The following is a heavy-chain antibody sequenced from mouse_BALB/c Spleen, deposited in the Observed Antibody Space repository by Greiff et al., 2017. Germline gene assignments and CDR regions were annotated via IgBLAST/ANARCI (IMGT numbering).Heavy chain of an antibody. J-gene: IGHJ4*01. V-gene: IGHV1S135*01. Sequence: VQLQQSGPELVKPGASVKVSCKASGYAFTSYNMYWVKQSHGKSLEWIGYIDPYNGGTSYNQKFKGKATLTVDKSSSTAYMHLNSLTSDDSAVYYCARSDGNYPHDYAMDYWGQGTSVTVSS. CDR1: GYAFTSYN. CDR3: ARSDGNYPHDYAMDY. D-gene: IGHD2-1*01. CDR2: IDPYNGGT.